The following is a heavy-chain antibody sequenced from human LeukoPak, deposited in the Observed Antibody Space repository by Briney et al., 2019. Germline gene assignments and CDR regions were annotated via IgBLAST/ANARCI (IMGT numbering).Heavy chain of an antibody. CDR2: INHSGST. D-gene: IGHD4-17*01. CDR1: GGSISSYY. V-gene: IGHV4-34*01. J-gene: IGHJ6*03. Sequence: SETLSLTCTVSGGSISSYYWSWIRQPPGKGLEWIGEINHSGSTNYNPSLKSRVTISVDTSKNQFSLKLSSVTAADTAVYYCARATTPFTVTTEYYYYMDVWGKGTTVTVSS. CDR3: ARATTPFTVTTEYYYYMDV.